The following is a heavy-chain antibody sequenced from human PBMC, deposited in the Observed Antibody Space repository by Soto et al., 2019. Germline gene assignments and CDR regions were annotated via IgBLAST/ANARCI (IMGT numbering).Heavy chain of an antibody. D-gene: IGHD2-21*02. J-gene: IGHJ5*02. CDR1: GFSFIDYA. V-gene: IGHV3-23*01. Sequence: GGVLRLSCAASGFSFIDYAINWFRQVPGRGLEYVAGIGGRGGNAFYADSMKGRFSISRDNSKNTVYLHMHNLRVDDSAMYYCAKARHSGDFAGSYDSWGQGTLVTVSS. CDR3: AKARHSGDFAGSYDS. CDR2: IGGRGGNA.